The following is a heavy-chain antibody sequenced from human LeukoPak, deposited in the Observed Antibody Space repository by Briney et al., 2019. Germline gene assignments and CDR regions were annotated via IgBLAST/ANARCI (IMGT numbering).Heavy chain of an antibody. V-gene: IGHV1-2*06. CDR3: ERVLDIAVAEDY. J-gene: IGHJ4*02. CDR1: GYTFTGYY. Sequence: ASVKVSCKASGYTFTGYYMHWVRQAPGQGLEWMGRINPNSGGTNYAQKFQGRVTVNRDTSISTAYMELSRLRSDDTAVYYCERVLDIAVAEDYGGQGTLSPSPQ. CDR2: INPNSGGT. D-gene: IGHD6-19*01.